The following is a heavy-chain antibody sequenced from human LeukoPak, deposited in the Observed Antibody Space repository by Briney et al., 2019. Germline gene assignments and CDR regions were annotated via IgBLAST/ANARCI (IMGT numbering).Heavy chain of an antibody. CDR3: ARRWGSGTYYSNYYGMDV. CDR1: GASISSYY. V-gene: IGHV4-59*08. CDR2: IYYSGST. Sequence: SETLSLTCTVSGASISSYYWSWIRQPPGKGLEWIGYIYYSGSTNYNPSLKSRVTISADTSKSQFSLRLTFVTAADTAVYYCARRWGSGTYYSNYYGMDVWGQGTTVTVSS. J-gene: IGHJ6*02. D-gene: IGHD1-26*01.